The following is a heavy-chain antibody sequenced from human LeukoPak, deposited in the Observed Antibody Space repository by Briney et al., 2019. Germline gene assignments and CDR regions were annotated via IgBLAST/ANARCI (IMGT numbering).Heavy chain of an antibody. D-gene: IGHD3-3*02. CDR3: AKRTGGHFLDV. CDR2: INWNGGST. Sequence: GGSLRLSCAASGFTFSSHGMSWVRQAPGKGLEWVSGINWNGGSTGYADSVKGRFTISRDNAKNSLYLQMNSLRAEDTALYYCAKRTGGHFLDVWGKGTTVTVSS. J-gene: IGHJ6*04. CDR1: GFTFSSHG. V-gene: IGHV3-20*04.